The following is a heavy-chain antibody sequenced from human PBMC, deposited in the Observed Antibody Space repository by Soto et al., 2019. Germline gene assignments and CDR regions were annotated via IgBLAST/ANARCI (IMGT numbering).Heavy chain of an antibody. V-gene: IGHV3-33*01. CDR3: ARDLVHYYDSSGFVY. CDR1: GFTFSSYG. J-gene: IGHJ4*02. CDR2: IWYDGSNK. Sequence: PGGSLRLSCAASGFTFSSYGMHWVRQAPGKGLEWVAVIWYDGSNKYYADSVKGRFTISRDNSKNTLYLQMNSLRAEDTAVYYCARDLVHYYDSSGFVYWVQGTLVTVS. D-gene: IGHD3-22*01.